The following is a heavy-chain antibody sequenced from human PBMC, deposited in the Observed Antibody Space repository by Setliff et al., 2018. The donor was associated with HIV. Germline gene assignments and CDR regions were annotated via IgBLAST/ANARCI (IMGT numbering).Heavy chain of an antibody. CDR1: NDSINYQY. CDR3: ARGGTSSNWFGP. Sequence: SETLSLTCTVSNDSINYQYWAWIRQPPGKGLEWIGSIYYSRSTDYNPSLKSRVTISLDTSKNQFSLKLTSVTAADTAVYYCARGGTSSNWFGPWGQGTLVTVSS. CDR2: IYYSRST. D-gene: IGHD2-2*01. V-gene: IGHV4-59*11. J-gene: IGHJ5*02.